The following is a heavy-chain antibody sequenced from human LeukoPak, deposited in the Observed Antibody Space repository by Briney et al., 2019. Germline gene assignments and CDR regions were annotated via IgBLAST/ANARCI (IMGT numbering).Heavy chain of an antibody. D-gene: IGHD1-26*01. J-gene: IGHJ5*02. CDR3: AREWRSGSRYNWFDP. CDR2: IYHSGST. Sequence: PSETLSLTCTVSGGSISTSGYYWGWIRQPPGKGLEWIGNIYHSGSTYYNPSLKSRVSISVDTSKNHFSLDLSSVTAADTAVYYCAREWRSGSRYNWFDPWGQGTLVTVSS. CDR1: GGSISTSGYY. V-gene: IGHV4-39*07.